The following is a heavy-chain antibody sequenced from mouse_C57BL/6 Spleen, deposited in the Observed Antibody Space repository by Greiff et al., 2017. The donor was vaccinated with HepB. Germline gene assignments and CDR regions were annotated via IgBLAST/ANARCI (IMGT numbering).Heavy chain of an antibody. Sequence: QVQLQQSGAELVKPGASVKISCKASGYAFSSYWMNWVKQRPGKGLEWIGQIYPGDGDPNYNGKFKGKATLTADKSSSTAYMQLSSLTSEDSAVYFCARSDYYYGSSPYWYFDVWGTGTTVTVSS. V-gene: IGHV1-80*01. CDR2: IYPGDGDP. CDR3: ARSDYYYGSSPYWYFDV. D-gene: IGHD1-1*01. J-gene: IGHJ1*03. CDR1: GYAFSSYW.